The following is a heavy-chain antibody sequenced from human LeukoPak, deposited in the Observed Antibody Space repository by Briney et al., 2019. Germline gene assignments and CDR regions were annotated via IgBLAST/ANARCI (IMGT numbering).Heavy chain of an antibody. J-gene: IGHJ5*02. CDR3: AREGDPSGWFDP. V-gene: IGHV1-69*13. CDR1: GGTFSSYA. Sequence: ASVKVSCTASGGTFSSYAISWVRQAPGQGLEWMGGIIPIFGTANYAQKFQGRVTITADESTSTAYMEPSSLRSEDTAVYYCAREGDPSGWFDPWGQGTLVTVSS. CDR2: IIPIFGTA. D-gene: IGHD6-25*01.